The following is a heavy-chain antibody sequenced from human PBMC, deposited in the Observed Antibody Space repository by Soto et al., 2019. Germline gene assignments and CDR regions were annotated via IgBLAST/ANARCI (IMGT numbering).Heavy chain of an antibody. CDR3: ARREGDCRGGSCPFYHD. J-gene: IGHJ4*02. CDR2: IYHSGST. CDR1: GGSISSNNW. Sequence: QVQLQESGPGLVKPSETLSLTCAVSGGSISSNNWWSWVRKTPGKGLEWIGEIYHSGSTKDNPSLKSRGNRSLDKSTNHCSLSLTSITAADTVVYYRARREGDCRGGSCPFYHDWGQGTLVTASS. D-gene: IGHD2-15*01. V-gene: IGHV4-4*02.